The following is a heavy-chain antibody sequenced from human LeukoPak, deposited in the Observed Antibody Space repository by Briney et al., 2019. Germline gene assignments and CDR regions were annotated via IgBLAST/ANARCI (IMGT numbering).Heavy chain of an antibody. CDR1: GGTFSSYA. V-gene: IGHV1-69*13. Sequence: SVKVSCKASGGTFSSYAISWVRQAPGQGLEWMGGIIPIFGTANYAQKFQGRVTITADESTSTAYMELSSLRSEDTAVYYCARYYDFGSGYKNYYYYMDVWGKGTTVTVSS. J-gene: IGHJ6*03. CDR3: ARYYDFGSGYKNYYYYMDV. D-gene: IGHD3-3*01. CDR2: IIPIFGTA.